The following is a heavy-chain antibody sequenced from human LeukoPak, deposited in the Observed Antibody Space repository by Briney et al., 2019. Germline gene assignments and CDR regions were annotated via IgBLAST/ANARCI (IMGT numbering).Heavy chain of an antibody. J-gene: IGHJ6*02. D-gene: IGHD3-22*01. V-gene: IGHV3-30*18. Sequence: PGGSLRLSCAASGFTFSSYGMHWVRQAPGKGLEWVAVISYDGSNKYYADSVKGRFTISRDNSKNTLYLQMNSLRAEDTAVYYCAKDLRYGSSGYYSDYYYYGMDVWGQGTTDTVSS. CDR1: GFTFSSYG. CDR2: ISYDGSNK. CDR3: AKDLRYGSSGYYSDYYYYGMDV.